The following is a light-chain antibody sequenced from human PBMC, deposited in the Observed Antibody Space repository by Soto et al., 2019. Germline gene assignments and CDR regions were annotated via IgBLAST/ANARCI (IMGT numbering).Light chain of an antibody. J-gene: IGKJ1*01. V-gene: IGKV3-15*01. Sequence: EIVMTQSPATLSVSPGERATLSCRASQSISIHLAWYQQKPGQAPRLLIYGASTRDTGTPARFSGSGSGTEFTLTISSLQSEDFAVYYCQQYNNWPSLTFGQGTKVEIK. CDR1: QSISIH. CDR2: GAS. CDR3: QQYNNWPSLT.